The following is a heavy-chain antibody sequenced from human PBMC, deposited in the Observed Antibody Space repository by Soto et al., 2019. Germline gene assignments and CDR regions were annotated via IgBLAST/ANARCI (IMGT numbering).Heavy chain of an antibody. J-gene: IGHJ4*02. Sequence: ETLSLTCTVSGGSVNSDFYYWSWIRQPPGKGLEWIGYIYYTGSTNYNPSLKSRVTISLDTSRNQFSLKLSSVTAADTAVFYCAREYSNSPEAFDYWGQGALVTVSS. CDR1: GGSVNSDFYY. CDR2: IYYTGST. D-gene: IGHD6-6*01. CDR3: AREYSNSPEAFDY. V-gene: IGHV4-61*01.